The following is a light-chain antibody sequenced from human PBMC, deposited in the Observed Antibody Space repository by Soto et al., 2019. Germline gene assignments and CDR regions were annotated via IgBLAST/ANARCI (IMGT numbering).Light chain of an antibody. CDR3: QQYNSYSGT. J-gene: IGKJ1*01. CDR1: QGISSW. CDR2: DAS. Sequence: DIQMTQSPSTLSASVGDRVTITCRASQGISSWLAWYQQKPGKAPNLLIYDASSLESGVPSRFSGSGSGTEFTRTISSLQPDDFATYYCQQYNSYSGTFGQGTKVEIK. V-gene: IGKV1-5*01.